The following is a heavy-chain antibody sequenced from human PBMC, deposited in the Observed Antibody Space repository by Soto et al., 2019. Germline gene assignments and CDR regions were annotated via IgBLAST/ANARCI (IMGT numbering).Heavy chain of an antibody. D-gene: IGHD1-26*01. J-gene: IGHJ3*02. CDR2: FYYSGST. CDR1: GGSISSYY. V-gene: IGHV4-59*01. CDR3: ARDSTLLDAFDI. Sequence: QVQLQESGPGLVKPSETLSLTCTISGGSISSYYWSWIRQPPGKGLEWIGCFYYSGSTNYNPSLKSRVTISVDTSKNQFSLKLSSVTAADTAVYYCARDSTLLDAFDIWGQGTMVTVSS.